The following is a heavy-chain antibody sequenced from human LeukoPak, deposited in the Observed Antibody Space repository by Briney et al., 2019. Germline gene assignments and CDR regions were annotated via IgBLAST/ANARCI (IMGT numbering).Heavy chain of an antibody. CDR1: GYTFTSYY. CDR2: INPSGGST. J-gene: IGHJ6*03. Sequence: ASVKVSCKASGYTFTSYYMHWVRQAPGQGLEWMGIINPSGGSTSYAQKFQGRVTMTRDMSTSTVYMELSSLRSEDTAVYYCARGRLSGYYYYYMDVWGKGTTVTVSS. CDR3: ARGRLSGYYYYYMDV. D-gene: IGHD6-19*01. V-gene: IGHV1-46*01.